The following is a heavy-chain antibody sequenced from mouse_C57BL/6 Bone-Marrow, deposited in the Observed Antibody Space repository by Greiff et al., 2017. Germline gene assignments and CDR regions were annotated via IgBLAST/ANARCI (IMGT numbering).Heavy chain of an antibody. J-gene: IGHJ2*01. CDR1: GFTFSSYA. D-gene: IGHD1-1*01. CDR2: ISAGGSYT. V-gene: IGHV5-4*01. Sequence: EVKVVESGGGLVKPGGSLKLSCAASGFTFSSYAMSWVRQTPEKRLEWVATISAGGSYTYYPDNVKGRFTISRDNAKNNLYLQMSHLKSEDTAMYYCAREREYYGYFDYWGQGTTLTVSS. CDR3: AREREYYGYFDY.